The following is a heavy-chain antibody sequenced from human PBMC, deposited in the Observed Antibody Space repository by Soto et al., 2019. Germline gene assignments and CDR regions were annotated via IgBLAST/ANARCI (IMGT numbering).Heavy chain of an antibody. CDR1: GYTFTSYA. V-gene: IGHV1-3*01. D-gene: IGHD2-15*01. CDR2: INAGNGNT. J-gene: IGHJ4*02. Sequence: QVQLVQSGAEVKKPGASVKVSCKASGYTFTSYAMHWVRQAPGQRLEWMGWINAGNGNTKYSQKFQGRVTITRDTSASTADMELSSLRSEDTAVYCCARGPGGPDGPGDYWGQGTLVTVSS. CDR3: ARGPGGPDGPGDY.